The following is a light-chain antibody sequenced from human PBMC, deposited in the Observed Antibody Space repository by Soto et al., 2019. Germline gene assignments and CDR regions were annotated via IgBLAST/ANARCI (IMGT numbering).Light chain of an antibody. CDR1: QSISTH. V-gene: IGKV1-39*01. CDR3: QQRYTSWWT. Sequence: DIQMTQSPSSLSASVGDRFCITCRASQSISTHLSWYQQKPGKAPKXXIYAASSLQSWVPSRFTGSGSGTDFTLTISSLQPEDFATYYCQQRYTSWWTFGQGTKVDNK. CDR2: AAS. J-gene: IGKJ1*01.